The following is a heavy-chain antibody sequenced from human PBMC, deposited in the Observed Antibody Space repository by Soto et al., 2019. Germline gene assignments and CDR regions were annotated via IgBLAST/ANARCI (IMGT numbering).Heavy chain of an antibody. J-gene: IGHJ4*02. CDR2: IFYSGST. V-gene: IGHV4-39*01. CDR3: ARHRGYSSGGDY. D-gene: IGHD3-10*01. CDR1: GGSISTSSFY. Sequence: QLQLQESGPGLVKPSETLSLTCTVSGGSISTSSFYWGWIRQPPGKGLEWIGSIFYSGSTYYNPSLKSRVTISVDTSKNQFSLKLTSMTAADTAVYYCARHRGYSSGGDYWGQGTLVTVSS.